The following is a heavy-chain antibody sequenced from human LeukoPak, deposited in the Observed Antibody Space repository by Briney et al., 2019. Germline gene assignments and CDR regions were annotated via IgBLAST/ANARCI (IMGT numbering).Heavy chain of an antibody. CDR1: GGSISSSNYY. J-gene: IGHJ6*03. Sequence: PSETLSLTCTVSGGSISSSNYYWGWIRQPPGKGLEWIGIIYYRGSTYYNPSLNSRVTISVDTSKNQFSLRLSSVTAADTAVYYCARVLYYYYYMDVWGKGTTVTVSS. CDR2: IYYRGST. V-gene: IGHV4-39*07. CDR3: ARVLYYYYYMDV.